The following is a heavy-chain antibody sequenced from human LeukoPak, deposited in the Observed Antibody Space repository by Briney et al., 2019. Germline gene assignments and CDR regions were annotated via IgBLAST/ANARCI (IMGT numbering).Heavy chain of an antibody. CDR1: GYTFTSYG. J-gene: IGHJ6*02. Sequence: GASVKVSRKASGYTFTSYGISWVRQAPGQGLEWMGWISAYNGNTHYAQKLQGRVTMTTDTSTSTAYMELRSLRSDDTAVYYCARGSSSRDYYYGMDVWGQGTTVTVSS. V-gene: IGHV1-18*01. CDR3: ARGSSSRDYYYGMDV. CDR2: ISAYNGNT. D-gene: IGHD6-6*01.